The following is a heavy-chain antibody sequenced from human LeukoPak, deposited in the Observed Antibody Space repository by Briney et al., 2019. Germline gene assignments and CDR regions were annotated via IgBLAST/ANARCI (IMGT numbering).Heavy chain of an antibody. CDR1: GFTFGIYA. J-gene: IGHJ4*02. CDR2: ITGSGGST. D-gene: IGHD5-12*01. V-gene: IGHV3-23*01. CDR3: ATLPRGPTGYVGYGGEDY. Sequence: PGGSLRLSCAASGFTFGIYAMTWVRQAPGKGLQWVSAITGSGGSTYYADSVKGRLTISRDNSKNTLYLRMNGLRAEDTAVYYCATLPRGPTGYVGYGGEDYWGQGTLVTVSS.